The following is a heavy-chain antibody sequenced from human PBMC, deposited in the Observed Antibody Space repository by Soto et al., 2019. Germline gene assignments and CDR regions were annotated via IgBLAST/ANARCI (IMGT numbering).Heavy chain of an antibody. CDR3: ARDSQYSTSWQRFDS. Sequence: QVQLVQSGGELKKPGASVKVSCKASGYTFTNYAISWVRQAPGRGLEWMGWVNTYNGNPNYAQIFQGRVTMTTDTSTGTAYMELRGLKSDDSAIYYCARDSQYSTSWQRFDSWGQGTLVTVSS. CDR1: GYTFTNYA. CDR2: VNTYNGNP. D-gene: IGHD6-13*01. J-gene: IGHJ4*02. V-gene: IGHV1-18*01.